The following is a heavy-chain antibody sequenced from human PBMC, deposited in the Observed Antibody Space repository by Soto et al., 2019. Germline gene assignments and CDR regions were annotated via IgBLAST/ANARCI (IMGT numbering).Heavy chain of an antibody. Sequence: TLCLTCAXXXDTISSGDXXXXXXLHPPGKLLDWIAYIYYSGSTYYHPSLKSRFTISVDTSKNQFSLKLSSVTAADTAVYYCARCGSFLSFDPWGQGTLVTVXS. D-gene: IGHD2-15*01. CDR2: IYYSGST. J-gene: IGHJ5*02. CDR3: ARCGSFLSFDP. V-gene: IGHV4-30-4*01. CDR1: XDTISSGDXX.